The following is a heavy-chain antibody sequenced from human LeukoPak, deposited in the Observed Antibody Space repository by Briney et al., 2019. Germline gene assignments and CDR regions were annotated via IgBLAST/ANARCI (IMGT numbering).Heavy chain of an antibody. D-gene: IGHD3-22*01. CDR3: ATYDSSGYYRYRHFEY. CDR2: ISAREEST. J-gene: IGHJ4*02. CDR1: GFTFTTYA. V-gene: IGHV3-23*01. Sequence: TGGSLRLSCAASGFTFTTYAMTWVRQAPGQGLEWVSTISAREESTFYADSVKGRFTISRDNSKNTLYLHMNSLGAEDTAVYYCATYDSSGYYRYRHFEYWGQGTLVTVSS.